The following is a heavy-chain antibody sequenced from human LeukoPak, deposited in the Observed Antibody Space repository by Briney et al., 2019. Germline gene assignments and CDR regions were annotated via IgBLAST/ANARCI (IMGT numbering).Heavy chain of an antibody. CDR1: GDSVSTNSAA. J-gene: IGHJ4*02. Sequence: SQTLPLTCAISGDSVSTNSAAWNWIRQSPSRGLEWLGRTYYRSKWYYDYEVSVQSRITINPDTSKNQLSLQLNSATPEDTAVYYCVREFSSAFDYWGQGTLVTVSS. D-gene: IGHD6-13*01. CDR2: TYYRSKWYY. V-gene: IGHV6-1*01. CDR3: VREFSSAFDY.